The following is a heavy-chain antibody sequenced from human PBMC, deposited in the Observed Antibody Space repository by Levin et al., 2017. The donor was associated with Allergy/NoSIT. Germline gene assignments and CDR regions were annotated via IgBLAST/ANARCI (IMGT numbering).Heavy chain of an antibody. V-gene: IGHV3-11*03. CDR1: GFSFSDSY. CDR2: ISRRGDYA. CDR3: AGTVGAGDCSGGSCSNWFDP. J-gene: IGHJ5*02. D-gene: IGHD2-15*01. Sequence: GESLKISCAASGFSFSDSYMTWIRQAPGKGLEWVSYISRRGDYANYADSVKGRFTISRDNAKNSLSLHMNSLRAEDTAVYYCAGTVGAGDCSGGSCSNWFDPWGQGTLVTVSS.